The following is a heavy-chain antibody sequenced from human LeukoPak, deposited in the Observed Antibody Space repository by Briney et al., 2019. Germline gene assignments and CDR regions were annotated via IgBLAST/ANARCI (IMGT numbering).Heavy chain of an antibody. D-gene: IGHD6-13*01. Sequence: GGTLRLSCAASGFTFSSYGMAWVRQAPGKGLEWVSGMNGNGGRIYYADSVKGRFTISRDNAKNSLYLQMNSLRAEDTAVYYCARGQYSSSWYYSVYYYYYMDVWGKGTTVTVSS. CDR2: MNGNGGRI. CDR1: GFTFSSYG. V-gene: IGHV3-21*01. J-gene: IGHJ6*03. CDR3: ARGQYSSSWYYSVYYYYYMDV.